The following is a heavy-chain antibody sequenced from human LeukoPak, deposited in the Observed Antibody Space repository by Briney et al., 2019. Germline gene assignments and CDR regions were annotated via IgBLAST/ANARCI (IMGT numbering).Heavy chain of an antibody. CDR2: IIPIFGTA. CDR1: GGTFSSYA. J-gene: IGHJ4*02. V-gene: IGHV1-69*06. D-gene: IGHD6-13*01. Sequence: ASVKVSCKASGGTFSSYAISWVRQARGQGLEWMGGIIPIFGTANYAQKFQGRVTITADKSTSTAYMELSSLRSEDTAVYYCARLYSSSRPYAGDYWGQGTLVTVSS. CDR3: ARLYSSSRPYAGDY.